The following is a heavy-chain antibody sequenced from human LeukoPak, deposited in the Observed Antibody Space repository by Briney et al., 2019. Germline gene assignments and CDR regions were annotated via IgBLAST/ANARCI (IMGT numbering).Heavy chain of an antibody. J-gene: IGHJ4*02. CDR1: GFTFSNHW. Sequence: PGGSLRLSCVAAGFTFSNHWMSWVRQAPGKGLEWVANIKQDGSEIYYVDSVKGRFTISRDNAKNSLYLQMNSLRAEDTAVYYCATSAHIEVGTAPPPDYWGQGTLVTVTS. V-gene: IGHV3-7*01. D-gene: IGHD2-21*02. CDR3: ATSAHIEVGTAPPPDY. CDR2: IKQDGSEI.